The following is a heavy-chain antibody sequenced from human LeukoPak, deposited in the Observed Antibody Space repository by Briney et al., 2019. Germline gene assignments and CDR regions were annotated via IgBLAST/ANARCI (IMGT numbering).Heavy chain of an antibody. CDR1: GFTFNSYA. CDR2: ISFDGGNK. CDR3: AREPLAHGYCSGGTCSDY. J-gene: IGHJ4*02. D-gene: IGHD2-15*01. V-gene: IGHV3-30-3*01. Sequence: GGSLRLSCAASGFTFNSYAFHWVRQAPGKGLEWVAAISFDGGNKYYADAMKGRFTISRDNSNNTLFLQMNSLRPEDTAVYYCAREPLAHGYCSGGTCSDYWGQGTLVTVSS.